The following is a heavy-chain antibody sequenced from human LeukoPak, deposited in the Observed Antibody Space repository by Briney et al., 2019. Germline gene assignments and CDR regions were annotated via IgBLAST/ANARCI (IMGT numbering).Heavy chain of an antibody. D-gene: IGHD3-22*01. CDR2: TSYDGSNK. V-gene: IGHV3-30-3*01. Sequence: TGGSLRLSCAASGFTFSSYAMHWVRQAPGKGLEWVAVTSYDGSNKYYADSVKGRFTISRDNSKNTLYLQMNSLRAEDTAVYYCARVGHYYDSSGYYSYFDYWGQGTLVTVSS. CDR3: ARVGHYYDSSGYYSYFDY. CDR1: GFTFSSYA. J-gene: IGHJ4*02.